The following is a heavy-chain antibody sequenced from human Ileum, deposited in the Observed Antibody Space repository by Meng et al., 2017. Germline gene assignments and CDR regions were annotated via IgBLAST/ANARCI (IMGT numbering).Heavy chain of an antibody. CDR2: IYSSGSA. CDR1: GGSISSYY. V-gene: IGHV4-4*07. Sequence: SETLSLTCTVSGGSISSYYWSWIRQPAGKGLELVGRIYSSGSAIYNPSLKGRVTMSVDTSKNEFSLRLSSVTAADTAMYYCAKYLVRGNIIKGHDAFDMWGQGTMVTVSS. CDR3: AKYLVRGNIIKGHDAFDM. D-gene: IGHD3-10*01. J-gene: IGHJ3*02.